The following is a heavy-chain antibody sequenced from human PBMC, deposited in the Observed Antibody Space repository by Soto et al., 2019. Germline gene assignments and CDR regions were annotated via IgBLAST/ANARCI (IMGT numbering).Heavy chain of an antibody. V-gene: IGHV1-69*02. CDR2: IIPILGIA. Sequence: QVQLVQSGAEVKKPGSSVKVSCKASGVTVSSYTISWVRQAPGHGLEWMGRIIPILGIANYAQKCQGRVTITADKSTSTAYMELSSLRSEDTAVYYCASQGYSSGWPYYYYYGMDVWGQGTTVTVSS. CDR3: ASQGYSSGWPYYYYYGMDV. CDR1: GVTVSSYT. J-gene: IGHJ6*02. D-gene: IGHD6-19*01.